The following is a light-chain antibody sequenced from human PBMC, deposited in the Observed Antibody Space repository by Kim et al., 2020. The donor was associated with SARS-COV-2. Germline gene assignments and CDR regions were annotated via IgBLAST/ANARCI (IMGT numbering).Light chain of an antibody. CDR3: CSYTGGTTFYV. CDR1: SSDVVKYNL. CDR2: DAT. Sequence: SITITGTGTSSDVVKYNLVSWYQQHPAKAPKLRIYDATKRPSGVSDRFSGSKSGNTASLTISVLQAEDEADYYCCSYTGGTTFYVFGTGTKVTVL. J-gene: IGLJ1*01. V-gene: IGLV2-23*01.